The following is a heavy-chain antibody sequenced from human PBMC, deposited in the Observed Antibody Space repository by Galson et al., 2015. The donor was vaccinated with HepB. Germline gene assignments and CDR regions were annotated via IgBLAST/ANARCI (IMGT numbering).Heavy chain of an antibody. Sequence: SLRLSCAASGFTFNTFNNYAMSWVRQAPGKGLAWVSSISPSGSNTFYADSVKGRFTISKDNSDNTLFLQINSLNDEDTAVYYCARERHPTYAMDVWGQGTTVSVSS. J-gene: IGHJ6*02. CDR1: GFTFNTFNNYA. V-gene: IGHV3-23*01. CDR3: ARERHPTYAMDV. CDR2: ISPSGSNT.